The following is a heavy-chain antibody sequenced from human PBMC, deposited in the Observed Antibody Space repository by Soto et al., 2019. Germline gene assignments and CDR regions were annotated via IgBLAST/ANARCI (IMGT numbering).Heavy chain of an antibody. Sequence: ASVKVSCKASGYTFTSYDISWVRQAPGQGLEWMGWISAYNGNTNYAQKLQGRVTMTTDTSTSTAYMELRSLRSDDTAVYYCARSPPSTVTTGAAWFDPRGQGTLVTVSS. J-gene: IGHJ5*02. CDR3: ARSPPSTVTTGAAWFDP. CDR2: ISAYNGNT. D-gene: IGHD4-4*01. CDR1: GYTFTSYD. V-gene: IGHV1-18*01.